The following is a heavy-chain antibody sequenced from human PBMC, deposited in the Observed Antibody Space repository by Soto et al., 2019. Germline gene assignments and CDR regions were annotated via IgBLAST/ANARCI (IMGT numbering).Heavy chain of an antibody. CDR1: GYPVTAYY. J-gene: IGHJ3*02. V-gene: IGHV1-2*02. CDR2: GNPATGAA. CDR3: ARGGGVGVAGSAAFDM. D-gene: IGHD3-3*01. Sequence: QLHLVQSGAVVKKPGASVTVSCSASGYPVTAYYMHWVRQAPGRGLEWMGGGNPATGAAKYTQTFQGRVTRPRGTSTGTLFMELGGLTSGDTAGFYWARGGGVGVAGSAAFDMWGQGPLVTVSS.